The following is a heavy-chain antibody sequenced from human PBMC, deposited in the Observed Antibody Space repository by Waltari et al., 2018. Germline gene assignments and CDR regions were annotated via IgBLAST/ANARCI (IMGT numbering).Heavy chain of an antibody. V-gene: IGHV3-21*01. D-gene: IGHD3-3*01. CDR2: ISSSSSYI. J-gene: IGHJ6*03. Sequence: EVQLVGSGGGLVKPGGSLRLSCAASGFTFSSYSMNWVRQAPGKGLEWVSSISSSSSYIYYADSVKGRFTISRDNAKNSMYLKMNSLRAEDTAVYYCARVGYYDFWSGYYEYYYYYMDVWGKGTTVTVSS. CDR3: ARVGYYDFWSGYYEYYYYYMDV. CDR1: GFTFSSYS.